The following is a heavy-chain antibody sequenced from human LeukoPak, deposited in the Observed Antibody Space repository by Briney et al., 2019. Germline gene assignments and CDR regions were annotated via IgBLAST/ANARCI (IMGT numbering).Heavy chain of an antibody. J-gene: IGHJ6*03. CDR1: GFTFSSYG. V-gene: IGHV3-30*02. CDR3: AKDWGDGYNTMDYYYYYLDV. CDR2: IRYDGSNK. D-gene: IGHD5-24*01. Sequence: PGGSLRLSCAASGFTFSSYGMHWVRQAPGKGLEWVAFIRYDGSNKYYADSVKGRFTISRDNSKNTLYLQMNSLRAQATAVYYCAKDWGDGYNTMDYYYYYLDVWGKGTTVTVSS.